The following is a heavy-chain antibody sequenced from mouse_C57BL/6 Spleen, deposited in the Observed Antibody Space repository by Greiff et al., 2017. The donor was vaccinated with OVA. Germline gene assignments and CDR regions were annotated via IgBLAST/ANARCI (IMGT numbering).Heavy chain of an antibody. Sequence: QVQLQQPGAELVKPGASVKLSCKASGYTFTSYWMHWVKQRPGQGLEWIGMIHPNSGSTNYNEKFKSKATLTVDKSSSTAYMQLSSLTSEDSAVYYCARDGSSWYYFDYWGQGTTLTVSS. CDR2: IHPNSGST. CDR3: ARDGSSWYYFDY. CDR1: GYTFTSYW. J-gene: IGHJ2*01. D-gene: IGHD1-1*01. V-gene: IGHV1-64*01.